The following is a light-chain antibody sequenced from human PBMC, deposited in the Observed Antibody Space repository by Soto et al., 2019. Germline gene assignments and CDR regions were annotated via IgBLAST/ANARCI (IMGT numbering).Light chain of an antibody. J-gene: IGKJ1*01. V-gene: IGKV1-5*03. Sequence: DIQMTQSPSTLSGSVGDRVTITCRASQTISSGLAWYQQKPGKAPKLLIYKASTLKSGVPSRFSGSGSGTEITLTISSLQPDDFATYYCQHYNRYSEAFGQGTKVDI. CDR1: QTISSG. CDR3: QHYNRYSEA. CDR2: KAS.